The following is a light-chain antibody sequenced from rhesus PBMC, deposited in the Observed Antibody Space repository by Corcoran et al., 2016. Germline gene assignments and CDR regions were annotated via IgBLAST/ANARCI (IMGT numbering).Light chain of an antibody. Sequence: DIVMTQTPLSLSVTPGEPASISCRSSQSLLDSEDGNTYVVCYLQKPGQSQQVLIYEVSNRASGVPYRCSGNGSETELPLKIRRVEAEDVGVYYCMQAPGFPPSFGHGTKVEIK. CDR3: MQAPGFPPS. V-gene: IGKV2-104*02. J-gene: IGKJ2*01. CDR1: QSLLDSEDGNTY. CDR2: EVS.